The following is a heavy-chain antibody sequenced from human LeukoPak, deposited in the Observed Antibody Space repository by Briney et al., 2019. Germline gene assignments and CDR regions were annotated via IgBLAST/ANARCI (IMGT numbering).Heavy chain of an antibody. V-gene: IGHV3-23*01. J-gene: IGHJ4*02. CDR3: ARASWDGSHG. Sequence: QSGGSLRLSCAASGFTFSNYHMSWVRQAPGNGLEWVSAIRGSDGGTYYADSVRGRFTVSRDNSKNTLYLQMNSLRVEDTAVYYCARASWDGSHGWGQGTLVTVSS. CDR1: GFTFSNYH. CDR2: IRGSDGGT. D-gene: IGHD1-26*01.